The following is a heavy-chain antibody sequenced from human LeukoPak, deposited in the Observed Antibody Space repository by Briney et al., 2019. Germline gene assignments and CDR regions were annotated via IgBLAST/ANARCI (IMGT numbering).Heavy chain of an antibody. CDR3: AKWSRGTGVVVVPAAIGPGGNWFDP. V-gene: IGHV3-23*01. CDR1: GFILSNYR. CDR2: ISGSGGST. J-gene: IGHJ5*02. D-gene: IGHD2-2*02. Sequence: PGGSLRLSCAASGFILSNYRMNWVRQAPGKGLEWVSAISGSGGSTYYADSVKGRFTISRDNSKNTLYLQMNSLRAEDTAVYYCAKWSRGTGVVVVPAAIGPGGNWFDPWGQGTLVTVSS.